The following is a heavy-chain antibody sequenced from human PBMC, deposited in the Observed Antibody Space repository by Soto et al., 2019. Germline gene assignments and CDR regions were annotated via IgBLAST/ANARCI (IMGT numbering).Heavy chain of an antibody. D-gene: IGHD1-1*01. CDR1: GYTLTELS. Sequence: GASVKVSCKVSGYTLTELSMHWVRQAPGKGLEWMGGFDPEDGETIYAQKFQGRVTMNEDTSTDTAYMELSSLRSEETAVYYCATVFFGTTGGYYYYGMDVWGQGTTVTVSS. CDR2: FDPEDGET. J-gene: IGHJ6*02. CDR3: ATVFFGTTGGYYYYGMDV. V-gene: IGHV1-24*01.